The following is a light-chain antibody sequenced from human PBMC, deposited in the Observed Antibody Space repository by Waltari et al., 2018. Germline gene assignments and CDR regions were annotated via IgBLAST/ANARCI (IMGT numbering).Light chain of an antibody. Sequence: EIVMTQSPATLSVSPGERATLSCRASQSVSSNLAWYQQKPGQAPRLLIYGASTSAHGTPARFTGSGSGTEFTLTISSLQSEDFAVYYCQQYNNWPPITFGQGTRLEI. V-gene: IGKV3-15*01. CDR3: QQYNNWPPIT. CDR1: QSVSSN. J-gene: IGKJ5*01. CDR2: GAS.